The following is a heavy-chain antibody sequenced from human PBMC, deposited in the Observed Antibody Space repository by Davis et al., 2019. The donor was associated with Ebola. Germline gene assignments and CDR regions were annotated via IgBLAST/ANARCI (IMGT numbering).Heavy chain of an antibody. D-gene: IGHD4-17*01. J-gene: IGHJ5*02. CDR2: INHSGST. Sequence: MPSETLSLTCAVYGGSFSGYYWSWIRQPPGKGLEWIGEINHSGSTNYNPSLKSRVTISVDTSKNQFSLKLSSVTAADTAVYYCARGVGAATRFDPWGQGTLVTVSS. V-gene: IGHV4-34*01. CDR1: GGSFSGYY. CDR3: ARGVGAATRFDP.